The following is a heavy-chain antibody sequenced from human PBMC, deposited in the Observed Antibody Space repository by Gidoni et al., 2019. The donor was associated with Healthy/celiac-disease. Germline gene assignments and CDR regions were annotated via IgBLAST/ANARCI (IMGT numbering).Heavy chain of an antibody. V-gene: IGHV3-73*02. CDR2: IRSKANSYAT. D-gene: IGHD2-15*01. CDR3: TRLSGGGSLKSMNDY. CDR1: GFTFSGSA. J-gene: IGHJ4*02. Sequence: EVQLVESGGGLVQPGGSLKLSCAASGFTFSGSAMHWVRQASGKGLEWVGRIRSKANSYATAYAASVKGRFTISRDDSKNTAYLQMNSLKTEDTAVYYCTRLSGGGSLKSMNDYWGQGTLVTVSS.